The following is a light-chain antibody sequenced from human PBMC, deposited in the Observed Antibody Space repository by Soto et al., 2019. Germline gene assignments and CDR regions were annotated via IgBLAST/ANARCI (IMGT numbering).Light chain of an antibody. CDR2: GAS. Sequence: EIVMTQSRATLSVSPGKKATLSCGASQSVSSNLAWYQQKPGQAPRLLIYGASTRATGIPARFSGSGSGTEFTLTISSLQSEDFAVCYCQQYNNWPWTFGQGTKVDIK. J-gene: IGKJ1*01. CDR3: QQYNNWPWT. CDR1: QSVSSN. V-gene: IGKV3-15*01.